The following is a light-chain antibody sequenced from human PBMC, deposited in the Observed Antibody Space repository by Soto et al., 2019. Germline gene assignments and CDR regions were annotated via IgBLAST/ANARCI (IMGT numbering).Light chain of an antibody. CDR3: QQYGNPPT. CDR1: QSVTDNY. CDR2: GAT. V-gene: IGKV3-20*01. J-gene: IGKJ1*01. Sequence: EIVLTQSPATLSLSPGERATLSCRASQSVTDNYVAWYQQKSGQAPRLLIHGATFRATAVPDRFSGSGSGTDFTLTISSLEAEDFVVYHCQQYGNPPTFGQGTKVEIK.